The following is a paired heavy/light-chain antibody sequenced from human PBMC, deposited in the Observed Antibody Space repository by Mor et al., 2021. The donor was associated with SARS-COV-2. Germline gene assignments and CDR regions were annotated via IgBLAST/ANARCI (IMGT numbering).Heavy chain of an antibody. J-gene: IGHJ3*02. Sequence: EVQLVESGGGLVQPGGSLRLSCAASGFTFSTYNINWVRQAPGKGLEWVSYISSSSSTIYYADSVKGRFTISRDNAKNSLYLQMNSLRAEDTAVYYCARRSQEVVFTFSGGWDALDIWGQGTMVTVSS. CDR2: ISSSSSTI. CDR3: ARRSQEVVFTFSGGWDALDI. D-gene: IGHD3-22*01. CDR1: GFTFSTYN. V-gene: IGHV3-48*01.
Light chain of an antibody. CDR2: TAS. Sequence: DIQMTQSPSSLSASVGDRVTITCRASQSISSYLNWYQQKPGKAPKLLIYTASSLQSGVPSRFSGSGSGTDFTLTISSLQPEDFATYYCQHSYSTPITFGGGTKVEIK. V-gene: IGKV1-39*01. CDR3: QHSYSTPIT. J-gene: IGKJ4*01. CDR1: QSISSY.